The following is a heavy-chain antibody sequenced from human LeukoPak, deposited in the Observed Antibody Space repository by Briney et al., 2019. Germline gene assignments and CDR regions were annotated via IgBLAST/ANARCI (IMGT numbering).Heavy chain of an antibody. Sequence: GVSLRLSCAASAFTFSCYGIHWVRQAPGKGLEWVSAISGSGGSTYYADSEKGRFTISRDNSKNTLYLQMNSLRAEDTAVYYCAKDVDYYYYMDVWGKGTTVTVSS. CDR2: ISGSGGST. CDR1: AFTFSCYG. CDR3: AKDVDYYYYMDV. J-gene: IGHJ6*03. V-gene: IGHV3-23*01.